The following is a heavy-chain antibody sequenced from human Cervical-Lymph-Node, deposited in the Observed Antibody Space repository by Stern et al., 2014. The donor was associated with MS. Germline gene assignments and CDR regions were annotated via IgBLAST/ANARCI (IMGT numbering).Heavy chain of an antibody. J-gene: IGHJ5*02. CDR2: IDWDDDK. CDR1: GFSLSTSGMC. CDR3: ARVYYYDSMTGRGAGQFDP. V-gene: IGHV2-70*01. Sequence: QIPLKESGPALVKPTQTLTLTCTFSGFSLSTSGMCVSWIRQPPGKALEWLALIDWDDDKYYSTSLKTRLTISKDTSKNQVVLTMTNMDPVDTATYYCARVYYYDSMTGRGAGQFDPWGQGTLVTVSS. D-gene: IGHD3-22*01.